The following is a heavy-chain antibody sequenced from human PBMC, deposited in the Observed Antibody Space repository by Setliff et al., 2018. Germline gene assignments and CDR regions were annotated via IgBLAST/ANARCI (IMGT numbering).Heavy chain of an antibody. CDR2: IYPGDSDT. D-gene: IGHD6-19*01. V-gene: IGHV5-51*01. CDR3: ARQAVAGNDAFDI. Sequence: GESLKISCTGSGYSFTSYWIGWVRQMPGKGLEWMGIIYPGDSDTRYSPSFQGQVTISADKSISTAYLQWSSLKASDTAMYYCARQAVAGNDAFDIWGQGAMVTVSS. J-gene: IGHJ3*02. CDR1: GYSFTSYW.